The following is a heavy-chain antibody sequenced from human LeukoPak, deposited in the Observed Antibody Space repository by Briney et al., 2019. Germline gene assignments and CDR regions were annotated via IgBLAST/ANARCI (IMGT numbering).Heavy chain of an antibody. V-gene: IGHV1-24*01. CDR2: FDPEDGET. J-gene: IGHJ6*03. CDR1: GYTLTELS. D-gene: IGHD2-15*01. Sequence: GASVKVSCKVSGYTLTELSMHWVRQAPGKGLEWMGGFDPEDGETIYAQKFQGRVTMTEDTSTDTAYMELSSLRSEDTAVYYCATKPPRKDCSGGSCYSPYYYYMDVWGKGTTVTVSS. CDR3: ATKPPRKDCSGGSCYSPYYYYMDV.